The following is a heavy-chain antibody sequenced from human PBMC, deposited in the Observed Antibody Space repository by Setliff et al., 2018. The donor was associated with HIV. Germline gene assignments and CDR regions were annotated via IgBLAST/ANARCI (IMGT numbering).Heavy chain of an antibody. V-gene: IGHV4-34*01. CDR3: ARGSSGSHRTEYDDAFDM. D-gene: IGHD6-25*01. Sequence: SETLSLTCAVYGDSFSGYYWSWIRQTPGKGLEWIGEINHGGTTNSNPSLKSRVTISVDTSKNQFSLRMSSVTAADSGVYYCARGSSGSHRTEYDDAFDMWGQGAVVTVAS. CDR2: INHGGTT. J-gene: IGHJ3*02. CDR1: GDSFSGYY.